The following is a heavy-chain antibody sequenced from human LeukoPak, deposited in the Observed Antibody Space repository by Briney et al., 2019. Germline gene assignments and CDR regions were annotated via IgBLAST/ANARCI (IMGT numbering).Heavy chain of an antibody. D-gene: IGHD3-22*01. J-gene: IGHJ4*02. V-gene: IGHV3-23*01. Sequence: GGSLRLSCAASGFTFSTYAMSWVRQAAGKGLEWVSLISGSGGGTYYADSVKGRITVSRDNSKNTLYLQMNSLRAEDTAVYYCARDQFGDYFRGADYWGQGTRVTVSS. CDR2: ISGSGGGT. CDR1: GFTFSTYA. CDR3: ARDQFGDYFRGADY.